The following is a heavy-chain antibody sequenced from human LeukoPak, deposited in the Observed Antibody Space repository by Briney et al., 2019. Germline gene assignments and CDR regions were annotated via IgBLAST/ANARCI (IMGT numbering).Heavy chain of an antibody. Sequence: GGSLRLSCAASGFTFSGSAMHWVRQASGKGLEWVGRIRNKANSYATAYAASVKGRFTISRDDSKNTAYLQMNSLKTEDTAVYYCTREDGSGSYYSSFVYWGQGTLVTVSS. CDR1: GFTFSGSA. V-gene: IGHV3-73*01. CDR3: TREDGSGSYYSSFVY. J-gene: IGHJ4*02. D-gene: IGHD3-10*01. CDR2: IRNKANSYAT.